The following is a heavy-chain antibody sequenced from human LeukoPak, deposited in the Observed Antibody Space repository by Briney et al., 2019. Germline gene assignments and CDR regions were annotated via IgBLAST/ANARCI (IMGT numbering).Heavy chain of an antibody. J-gene: IGHJ4*01. CDR3: ARDLGFWSGPDY. CDR2: IYSSGSA. CDR1: GGSISSYY. D-gene: IGHD3-3*01. V-gene: IGHV4-4*07. Sequence: PSETLSLTCTVSGGSISSYYWSWIRQPAGKGLQWIGRIYSSGSANYNPSLKSRVTMSVDTSENQFSLRLSSVTAADTAVYYCARDLGFWSGPDYWGHGTLVTVSS.